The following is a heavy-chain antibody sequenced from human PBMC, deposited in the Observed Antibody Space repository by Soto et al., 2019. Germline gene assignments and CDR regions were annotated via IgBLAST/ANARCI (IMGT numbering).Heavy chain of an antibody. Sequence: GGSLRLSCAASGFTFTSYWMGWVRQAPGKGLEWVANIRQDGSEKYYVDSVKGRFTISRDNAKNSLYLQMNSLRAEDTAVYYCARVKYCSGGSCSDNWFDPWGQGTLVTVSS. V-gene: IGHV3-7*01. D-gene: IGHD2-15*01. CDR2: IRQDGSEK. J-gene: IGHJ5*02. CDR3: ARVKYCSGGSCSDNWFDP. CDR1: GFTFTSYW.